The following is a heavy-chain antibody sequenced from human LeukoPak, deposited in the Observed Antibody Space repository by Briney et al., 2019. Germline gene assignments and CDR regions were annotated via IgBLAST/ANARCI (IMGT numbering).Heavy chain of an antibody. D-gene: IGHD1-26*01. J-gene: IGHJ6*03. CDR1: GFTFSSYS. Sequence: GGSLRLSCAASGFTFSSYSMNWVRQAPGKGLEWVSCISSSSSSSSYTYYADSVKGRFTISRDNAKSSLYLQINNLRAEDTAVYYCARDGLLGAHYYYMDVWGRGTTVTVSS. CDR3: ARDGLLGAHYYYMDV. V-gene: IGHV3-21*01. CDR2: ISSSSSSSSYT.